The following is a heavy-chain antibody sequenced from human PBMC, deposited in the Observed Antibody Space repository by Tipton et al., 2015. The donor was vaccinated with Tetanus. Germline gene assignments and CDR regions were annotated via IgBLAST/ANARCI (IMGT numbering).Heavy chain of an antibody. CDR2: VSSSGNS. D-gene: IGHD2-2*01. CDR1: GDSMTNYY. Sequence: TLSLTCTVSGDSMTNYYWTWFRQPPGKRLEWIGFVSSSGNSNYSPSLTGRVSMSLDTSKQQFSLSLTSATAADTAVYYCARGWSECSSWSCSPFDSWGQGTLVTVSS. V-gene: IGHV4-4*07. CDR3: ARGWSECSSWSCSPFDS. J-gene: IGHJ4*02.